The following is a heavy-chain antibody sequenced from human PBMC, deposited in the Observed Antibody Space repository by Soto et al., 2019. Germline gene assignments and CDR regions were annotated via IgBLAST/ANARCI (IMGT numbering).Heavy chain of an antibody. CDR2: IKSKTGGGTT. D-gene: IGHD3-22*01. CDR3: TTDEPYYYDSSGYYPDAFDI. J-gene: IGHJ3*02. V-gene: IGHV3-15*01. CDR1: GFTFSNAW. Sequence: GGSLRLSCAASGFTFSNAWMSWVRQAPGKGLEWVGRIKSKTGGGTTDYAAPVKGRFTISRDDSKNTLYLQMNSLKTEDTAVYYCTTDEPYYYDSSGYYPDAFDIWGQGTMVTVSS.